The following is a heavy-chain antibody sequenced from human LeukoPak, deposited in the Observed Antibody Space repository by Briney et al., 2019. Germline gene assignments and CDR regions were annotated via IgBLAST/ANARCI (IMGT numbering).Heavy chain of an antibody. J-gene: IGHJ5*02. V-gene: IGHV4-34*01. CDR3: ARGGHAPYYDFWSALGGFHP. D-gene: IGHD3-3*01. CDR2: INHSGST. Sequence: PSETLSLTCAGYGGSFSGYYWSWIRQAPGQGLEWIGDINHSGSTNYNPSLKSRVTISVDTSKNQFSLKLSSVTAADTAVYYCARGGHAPYYDFWSALGGFHPWGQGTLVTVSS. CDR1: GGSFSGYY.